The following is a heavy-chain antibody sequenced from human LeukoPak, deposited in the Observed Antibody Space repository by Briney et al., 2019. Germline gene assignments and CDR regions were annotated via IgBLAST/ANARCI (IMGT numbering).Heavy chain of an antibody. V-gene: IGHV3-23*01. CDR3: AKVSLIPS. Sequence: GGSLRLSCAASGFTFSTYVMNWVRQAPGKGLEWVSGISDSGGLTYYADSVKGRFTTSRDNFKNTLYLQMNSLTAEDTAVYYCAKVSLIPSWGQGTLVAVSS. CDR2: ISDSGGLT. CDR1: GFTFSTYV. J-gene: IGHJ5*02.